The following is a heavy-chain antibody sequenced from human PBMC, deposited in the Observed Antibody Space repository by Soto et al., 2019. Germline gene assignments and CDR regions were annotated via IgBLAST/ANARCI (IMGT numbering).Heavy chain of an antibody. V-gene: IGHV4-59*08. CDR3: ASPEGGGADYGSDLGMDV. D-gene: IGHD4-17*01. J-gene: IGHJ6*02. CDR2: IYYSGSS. Sequence: SETLSITCTVSGGSISSYSWCWIRQPPGKGLEWMGYIYYSGSSNYNPSLKSRVTIPVDTSKNKFSLKLISVTPPDTAVYYCASPEGGGADYGSDLGMDVWGQGTTVTFSS. CDR1: GGSISSYS.